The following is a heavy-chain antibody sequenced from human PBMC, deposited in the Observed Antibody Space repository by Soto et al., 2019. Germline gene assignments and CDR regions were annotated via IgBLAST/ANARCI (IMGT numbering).Heavy chain of an antibody. V-gene: IGHV3-30-3*01. CDR3: ARVRAFCTGGSFYSDDAFDI. D-gene: IGHD2-15*01. Sequence: QVQLVESGGGVVQPGRSLRLSCAASGFTFNTYAMHWVRQAPGKGLEWVTIISYDGSNKYYTDSVKGRFTSSRDNSKSTVFLQMNSLRAEDTAVYYCARVRAFCTGGSFYSDDAFDIWGQGTMVTVSS. CDR1: GFTFNTYA. CDR2: ISYDGSNK. J-gene: IGHJ3*02.